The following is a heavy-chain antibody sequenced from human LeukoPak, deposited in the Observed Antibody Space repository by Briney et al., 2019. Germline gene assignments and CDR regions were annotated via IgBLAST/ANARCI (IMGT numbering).Heavy chain of an antibody. CDR2: INQDGTEK. J-gene: IGHJ4*02. CDR1: GFRFSSYW. D-gene: IGHD1-1*01. V-gene: IGHV3-7*04. Sequence: PGGSLRLSCAASGFRFSSYWMSWVRQAPGKGLEWVANINQDGTEKYYVDSVKGRFTISRDNAKNSLSLQMNNLRVEDTAVYYCARDGMPFDWWGQGNLVTVSS. CDR3: ARDGMPFDW.